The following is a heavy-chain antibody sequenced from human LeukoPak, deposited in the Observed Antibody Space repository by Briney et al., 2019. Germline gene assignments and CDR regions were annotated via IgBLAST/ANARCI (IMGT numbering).Heavy chain of an antibody. Sequence: TGGSLRLSCAASGFTFSSYSMNWVRQAPRTRMEWVSYISSSSGTINYADSVKGRFTISGDNARNSLYLQMNSLRAEDTAVYYCARDHNYAFDYWGQGTLVTVSS. J-gene: IGHJ4*02. D-gene: IGHD5-18*01. CDR3: ARDHNYAFDY. CDR2: ISSSSGTI. CDR1: GFTFSSYS. V-gene: IGHV3-48*01.